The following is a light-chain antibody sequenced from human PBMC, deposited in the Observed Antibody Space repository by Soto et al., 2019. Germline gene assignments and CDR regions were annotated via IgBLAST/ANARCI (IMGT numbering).Light chain of an antibody. CDR3: PQSFRTSGAT. CDR1: QSIGTY. CDR2: GAS. Sequence: DSQMTQSPSSLSASVGDRVTITCRASQSIGTYLNWYQQKPGKAPKLLIYGASSLQSGVPSSFSGRGSGTGFSLTISRLQPEDFATYYSPQSFRTSGATFGPGTRLEIK. J-gene: IGKJ5*01. V-gene: IGKV1-39*01.